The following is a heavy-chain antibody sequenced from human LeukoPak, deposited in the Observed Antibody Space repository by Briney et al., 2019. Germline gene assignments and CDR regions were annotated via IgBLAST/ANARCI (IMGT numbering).Heavy chain of an antibody. V-gene: IGHV4-34*01. CDR3: ARQRIYYDYVWGSYRYFDY. CDR2: INHSGST. CDR1: GGSFSGYY. D-gene: IGHD3-16*02. Sequence: SETLSLTCAVYGGSFSGYYWSWIRQPPGKGLEWIGEINHSGSTNYNPSLKSRITISVDTSKNQFSLKLSSVTAADTAVYYCARQRIYYDYVWGSYRYFDYWGQGTRVTVSS. J-gene: IGHJ4*02.